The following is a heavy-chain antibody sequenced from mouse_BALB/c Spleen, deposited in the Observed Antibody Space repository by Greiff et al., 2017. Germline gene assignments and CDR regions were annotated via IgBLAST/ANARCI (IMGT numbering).Heavy chain of an antibody. CDR1: GFSLTSYG. D-gene: IGHD2-4*01. CDR2: IWSGGST. J-gene: IGHJ3*01. CDR3: ASYDYDGWFAY. V-gene: IGHV2-2*02. Sequence: VKLMESGPGLVQPSQSLSITCTVSGFSLTSYGVHWVRQSPGKGLEWLGVIWSGGSTDYNAAFISRLSISKDNSKSQVFFKMNSLQANDTAIYYCASYDYDGWFAYWGQGTLVTVSA.